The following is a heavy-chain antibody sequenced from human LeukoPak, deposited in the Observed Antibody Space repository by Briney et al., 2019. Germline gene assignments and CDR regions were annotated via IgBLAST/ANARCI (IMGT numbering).Heavy chain of an antibody. J-gene: IGHJ5*02. CDR1: GGSISSHY. CDR2: ICNSGGT. V-gene: IGHV4-4*09. D-gene: IGHD6-19*01. Sequence: PSETLSLTCTVSGGSISSHYWNWIRQPPGKGLEWIGCICNSGGTNYNPSLKGRVTISVDTSKNQFSLNLSSVTAADTAVYYCAKTGRPNNSGWYRWFDPWGQGTLVTVSS. CDR3: AKTGRPNNSGWYRWFDP.